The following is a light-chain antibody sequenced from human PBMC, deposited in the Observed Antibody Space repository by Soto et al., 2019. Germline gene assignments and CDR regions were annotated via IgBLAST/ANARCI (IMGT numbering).Light chain of an antibody. J-gene: IGKJ1*01. CDR1: QSVLYSSNNKNY. V-gene: IGKV4-1*01. CDR3: XXXXSSPWT. CDR2: WAS. Sequence: DIVMTQSPDSLAVSLGERATINCKPSQSVLYSSNNKNYLAWYQQKPGQPPKLLFYWASTRESGVPDRFSGSGSGTDFTLTISSLQXXXXXXXXXXXXXSSPWTFGQGTKVEI.